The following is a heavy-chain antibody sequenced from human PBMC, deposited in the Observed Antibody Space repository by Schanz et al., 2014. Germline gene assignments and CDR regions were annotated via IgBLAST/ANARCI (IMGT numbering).Heavy chain of an antibody. CDR2: LSASGGHT. CDR1: GFTFTGYV. CDR3: AKGIGGGLLLRSAFDN. J-gene: IGHJ3*02. V-gene: IGHV3-23*04. D-gene: IGHD2-15*01. Sequence: EVQLVESGGGVVRPGGSLRLSCAASGFTFTGYVMTWVRQAPGKGLEWVSGLSASGGHTYYADSVKGRFTISRDNSKNTMYLEMNSMRLDDAAVYYCAKGIGGGLLLRSAFDNWGQGTMVTVTS.